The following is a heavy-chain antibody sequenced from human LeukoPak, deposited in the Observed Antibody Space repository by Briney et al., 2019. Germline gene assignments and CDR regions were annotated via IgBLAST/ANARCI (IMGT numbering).Heavy chain of an antibody. Sequence: GGSLRLSCAASGFTFSSYSMNWVRQAPGKGLEWVSSISSSSSYIYYADSVKGRFTISRDNAKNSLYLQMSSLRVEDTAIYYCARDYVWGSSESDYWGQGTLVTVSS. CDR3: ARDYVWGSSESDY. D-gene: IGHD7-27*01. J-gene: IGHJ4*02. CDR2: ISSSSSYI. CDR1: GFTFSSYS. V-gene: IGHV3-21*01.